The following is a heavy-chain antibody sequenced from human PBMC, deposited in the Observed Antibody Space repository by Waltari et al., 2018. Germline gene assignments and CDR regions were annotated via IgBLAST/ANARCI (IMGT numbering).Heavy chain of an antibody. CDR3: ARHLYSIDYLELGN. J-gene: IGHJ4*02. V-gene: IGHV3-23*01. CDR2: ISDSGVIT. D-gene: IGHD3-22*01. Sequence: EVHLLESGGGLAQPGGSLSLSCVGSGFDFLTVALSWVRQGPGKGLEWVSGISDSGVITKYADSVKGRLTVSRDNSKNSVFLQLNSLRAEDTAIYYCARHLYSIDYLELGNWGQGTLVTVSS. CDR1: GFDFLTVA.